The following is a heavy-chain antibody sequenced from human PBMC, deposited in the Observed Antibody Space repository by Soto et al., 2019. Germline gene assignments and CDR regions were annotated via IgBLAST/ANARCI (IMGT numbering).Heavy chain of an antibody. CDR2: IYYSGST. V-gene: IGHV4-30-4*01. CDR1: GGSISSGDYY. J-gene: IGHJ5*02. CDR3: ARASGDGYNYDLFDP. D-gene: IGHD5-12*01. Sequence: NPSETLSLTCTVSGGSISSGDYYWSWIRQPPGKGLEWIGYIYYSGSTYYNPSLKSRVTISVDTSKNQFSLKLSSVTAADTAVYYCARASGDGYNYDLFDPWGQGTLVTLSS.